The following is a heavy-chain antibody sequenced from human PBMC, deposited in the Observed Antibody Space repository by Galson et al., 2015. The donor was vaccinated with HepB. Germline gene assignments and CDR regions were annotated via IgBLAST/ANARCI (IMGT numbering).Heavy chain of an antibody. CDR2: IYSVGNT. V-gene: IGHV3-53*04. CDR1: GFTVSSNY. Sequence: SLRLSCAASGFTVSSNYMSWVRQAPGKGLEWVSVIYSVGNTYYADSVKGRFTISRHNSKNTLYLQMNSLRAEDRAVYYCARGAGTTLYFDYWGQGTLVTVSS. CDR3: ARGAGTTLYFDY. J-gene: IGHJ4*02. D-gene: IGHD1-7*01.